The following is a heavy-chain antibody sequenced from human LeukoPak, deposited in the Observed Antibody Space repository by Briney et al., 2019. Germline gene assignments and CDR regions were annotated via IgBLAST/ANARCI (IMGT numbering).Heavy chain of an antibody. CDR1: GFTFSSYS. V-gene: IGHV3-48*02. D-gene: IGHD6-19*01. CDR2: ISSSSSTI. CDR3: ARVGISSGWYRRDFDY. J-gene: IGHJ4*02. Sequence: GGSLRLSCAASGFTFSSYSKNWVRKAPGKGLEWVSYISSSSSTIYYADSVKGRFTISRDNAKNSLYLQMNSLRDEDTAVYYCARVGISSGWYRRDFDYWGQGTLVTVSS.